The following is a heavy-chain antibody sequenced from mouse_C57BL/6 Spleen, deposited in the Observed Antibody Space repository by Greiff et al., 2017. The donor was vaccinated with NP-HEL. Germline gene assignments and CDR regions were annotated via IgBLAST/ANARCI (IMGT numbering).Heavy chain of an antibody. CDR3: ASGDYDY. D-gene: IGHD2-4*01. CDR2: ISYDGSN. J-gene: IGHJ2*01. Sequence: EVKLLESGPGLVKPSQSLSLTCSVTGYSITSGYYWNWIRQFPGNKLEWMGYISYDGSNNYNPSLKNRISITRDTSKNQFFLKLNSVTTEDTATYYCASGDYDYWGQGTTLTVSS. CDR1: GYSITSGYY. V-gene: IGHV3-6*01.